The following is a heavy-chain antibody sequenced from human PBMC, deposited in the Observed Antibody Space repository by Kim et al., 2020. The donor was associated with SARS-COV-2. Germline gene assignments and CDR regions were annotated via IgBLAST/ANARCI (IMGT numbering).Heavy chain of an antibody. CDR2: IRSKRNGGTT. J-gene: IGHJ4*02. D-gene: IGHD3-22*01. CDR1: GLNFADYP. Sequence: GGSLRLSCTTSGLNFADYPMSWFRQAPGKGLEWVAFIRSKRNGGTTEYAASVKGRFTISRDDSKSIAYLQINGLKTEDTAVYFCTSGPYYYDSGAYYHDYWGQGTLVTVSS. V-gene: IGHV3-49*03. CDR3: TSGPYYYDSGAYYHDY.